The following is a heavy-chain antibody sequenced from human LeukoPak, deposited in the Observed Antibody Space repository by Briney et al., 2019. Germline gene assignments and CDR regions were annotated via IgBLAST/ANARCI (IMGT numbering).Heavy chain of an antibody. J-gene: IGHJ4*02. CDR2: INPNSGGT. CDR3: ASTRITMVRGVPLDY. V-gene: IGHV1-2*02. CDR1: GYTFTGYY. D-gene: IGHD3-10*01. Sequence: ASVKVSCKASGYTFTGYYMHWVRQAPGQGLEWMGWINPNSGGTNYAQKFQGRVTMTRDTSICTAYMELSRLRSDDTAVYYCASTRITMVRGVPLDYWGQGTLVTVSS.